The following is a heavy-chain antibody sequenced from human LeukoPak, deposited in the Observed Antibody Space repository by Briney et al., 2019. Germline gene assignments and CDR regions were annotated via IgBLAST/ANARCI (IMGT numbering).Heavy chain of an antibody. V-gene: IGHV1-69*13. J-gene: IGHJ5*02. Sequence: SVKVSCKASGGTFSSYAISWVRQAPGQGLEWMGGIIPIFGTANYAQKFQGRVTITADESTSTAYMELSSLRSEDTAVYYCAGGPAPAAREGWFDPWGQGTLVTVSS. D-gene: IGHD1-26*01. CDR3: AGGPAPAAREGWFDP. CDR1: GGTFSSYA. CDR2: IIPIFGTA.